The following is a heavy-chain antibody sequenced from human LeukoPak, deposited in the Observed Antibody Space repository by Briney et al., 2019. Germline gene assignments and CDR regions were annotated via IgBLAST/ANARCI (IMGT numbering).Heavy chain of an antibody. J-gene: IGHJ4*02. CDR3: ARDQGFFEY. Sequence: PGGSLRLSCAAYGFTFSSYSMNWVRHAPGKGLEWVSYISSSSKTIYYADSVKGRFTISTDNAKNSLYLQMNRLKDEDSAVYYCARDQGFFEYWGQGPLVSVS. CDR2: ISSSSKTI. CDR1: GFTFSSYS. D-gene: IGHD2-15*01. V-gene: IGHV3-48*02.